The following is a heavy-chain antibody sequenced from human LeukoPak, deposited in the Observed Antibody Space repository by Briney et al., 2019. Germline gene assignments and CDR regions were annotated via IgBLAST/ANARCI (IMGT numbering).Heavy chain of an antibody. CDR2: IYYTGST. Sequence: PSETLSLTCTVSGGSISNYSWSWIRQPPGKGLEWIGYIYYTGSTNYNPSLKSRVTISVDTSKNQFSLKLSSVTAADTAVYYCARESPLKGKFDILTGYSRWGQGTLVTVSS. V-gene: IGHV4-59*12. J-gene: IGHJ4*02. D-gene: IGHD3-9*01. CDR1: GGSISNYS. CDR3: ARESPLKGKFDILTGYSR.